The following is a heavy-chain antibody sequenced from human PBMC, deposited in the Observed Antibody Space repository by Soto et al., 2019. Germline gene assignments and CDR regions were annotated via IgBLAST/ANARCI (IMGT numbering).Heavy chain of an antibody. Sequence: XTLSLPCTVSGGSLSSYEWSWIRQPPGKGLEWIGCIYYSGSTNYNPSLKSRVTISVETSKNQFSLKLSSFTAADTSVDYCARGSHNFDYWGQGTLGTVSS. CDR1: GGSLSSYE. J-gene: IGHJ4*02. V-gene: IGHV4-59*01. CDR3: ARGSHNFDY. CDR2: IYYSGST.